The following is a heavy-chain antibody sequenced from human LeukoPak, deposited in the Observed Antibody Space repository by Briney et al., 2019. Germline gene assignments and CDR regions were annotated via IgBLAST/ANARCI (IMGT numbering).Heavy chain of an antibody. J-gene: IGHJ4*02. CDR3: ARKRREGKLWFNRGNFDY. Sequence: SQTLSLTCTVSGGSISSGGYYWSWIRQHPGTGLEWLGYIYYSGSTYYNPSLKSRVTISVDTSKNQFSLKLSSVTAADTAVYYCARKRREGKLWFNRGNFDYWGQGTLVTVSS. V-gene: IGHV4-31*03. CDR1: GGSISSGGYY. CDR2: IYYSGST. D-gene: IGHD3-10*01.